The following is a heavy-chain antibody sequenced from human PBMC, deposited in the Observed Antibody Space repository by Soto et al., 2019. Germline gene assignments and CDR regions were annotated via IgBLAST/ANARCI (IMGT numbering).Heavy chain of an antibody. CDR3: ARGGTFAYDTSGYSVY. D-gene: IGHD3-22*01. J-gene: IGHJ4*02. CDR2: INPKSGGT. Sequence: ASVKVSCKTSGYTFSAYYMHWVRQASGQGLEWMGWINPKSGGTLYAQKFQGRVTMTRDTSISTAYMELSRLRSDDTAVYYCARGGTFAYDTSGYSVYWGQGTLVTV. V-gene: IGHV1-2*02. CDR1: GYTFSAYY.